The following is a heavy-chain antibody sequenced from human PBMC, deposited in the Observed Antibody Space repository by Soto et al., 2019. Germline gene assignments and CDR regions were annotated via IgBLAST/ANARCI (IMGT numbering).Heavy chain of an antibody. CDR3: ARAREYSGEGAFDI. CDR2: ISGSGGST. D-gene: IGHD5-12*01. J-gene: IGHJ3*02. Sequence: GGSLRLSCAASGFTFSSYAMSWVRQAPGKGLEWVSAISGSGGSTYYADSVKGRFTISRDNSKNTLYLQMNSLKASDTAMYYCARAREYSGEGAFDIWGQGTMVTVS. V-gene: IGHV3-23*01. CDR1: GFTFSSYA.